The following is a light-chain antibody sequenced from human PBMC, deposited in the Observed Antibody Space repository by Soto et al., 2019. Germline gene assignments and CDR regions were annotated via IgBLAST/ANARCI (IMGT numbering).Light chain of an antibody. CDR1: QGIRSY. J-gene: IGKJ4*01. CDR2: DAA. CDR3: QQLSLYPLT. Sequence: IQLTQSPSFLSASVGDRVTITCRASQGIRSYLAWYQQKPGKVPNLLIYDAATLQSGVPSRFSGSGSGTEFTLTISSLQPEDFATYYCQQLSLYPLTLGGGTKMEIK. V-gene: IGKV1-9*01.